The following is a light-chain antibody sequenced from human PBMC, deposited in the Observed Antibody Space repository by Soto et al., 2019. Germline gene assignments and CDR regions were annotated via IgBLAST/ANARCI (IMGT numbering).Light chain of an antibody. V-gene: IGLV3-21*04. J-gene: IGLJ2*01. CDR3: QVWDSSSDHQV. CDR2: YDS. CDR1: NIGSKS. Sequence: SYELTQPPSVSVAPGKTARITCGGNNIGSKSVHWYQQKPGQAPVLVIYYDSDRPSGIPERFSGSNSGNTATLTISRVEAWDEAAHYGQVWDSSSDHQVFGGGTKLTVL.